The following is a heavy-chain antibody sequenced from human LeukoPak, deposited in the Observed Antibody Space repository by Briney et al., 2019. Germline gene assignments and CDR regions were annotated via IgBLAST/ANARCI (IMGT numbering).Heavy chain of an antibody. CDR2: IYSGGST. J-gene: IGHJ6*03. V-gene: IGHV3-66*01. CDR3: AKELRFLESYYYYMDV. CDR1: GFTVSSNY. Sequence: QSGGSLRLSCAASGFTVSSNYMCWVRQAPGMGLEWVSVIYSGGSTYYADSVNGRFTISRDNSKNTLYLQMNSLRAEDTAVYYCAKELRFLESYYYYMDVWGKGTTVTVSS. D-gene: IGHD3-3*01.